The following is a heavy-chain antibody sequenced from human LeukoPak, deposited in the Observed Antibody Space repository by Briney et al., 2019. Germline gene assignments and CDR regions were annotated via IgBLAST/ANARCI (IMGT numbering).Heavy chain of an antibody. CDR2: IRSKAYGGTT. D-gene: IGHD3-10*01. CDR1: GFTLGDYA. J-gene: IGHJ6*02. CDR3: TRDQEIWFGELFKYYYYYGMDV. Sequence: PGRSLRLPCTASGFTLGDYAMSWVRQAPGKGLEWVGFIRSKAYGGTTEYAASVKGRFTISRDDSKSIAYLQMNSLKTEDTAVYYCTRDQEIWFGELFKYYYYYGMDVWGQGTTVIVSS. V-gene: IGHV3-49*04.